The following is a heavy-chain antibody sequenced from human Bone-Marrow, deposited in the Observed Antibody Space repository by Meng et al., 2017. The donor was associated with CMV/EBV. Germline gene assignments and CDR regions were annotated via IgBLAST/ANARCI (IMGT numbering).Heavy chain of an antibody. CDR2: ISSGSGTI. Sequence: GESLKISFTGSGFTFSDYYMSWIRQAPGKGLEWLSYISSGSGTISYADSVKGRFTISRDNAKNSLYLQMNGLRAEDTAVYYCSRTLRYPNALDIWGQGTMVTVSS. CDR3: SRTLRYPNALDI. J-gene: IGHJ3*02. D-gene: IGHD1-1*01. V-gene: IGHV3-11*01. CDR1: GFTFSDYY.